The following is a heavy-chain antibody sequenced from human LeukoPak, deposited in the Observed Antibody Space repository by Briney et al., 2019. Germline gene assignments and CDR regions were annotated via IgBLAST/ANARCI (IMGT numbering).Heavy chain of an antibody. Sequence: SETLSLTCTVSGDSISSYYWNWIRQPPPKGLERIGYIYYTGSTNYNSSLKSRVTISLDMSKYQFSLNLSSVTAADTAVYYCAREPQNYLHSSGYPKSAFDIWGQGTMVTVSS. J-gene: IGHJ3*02. CDR3: AREPQNYLHSSGYPKSAFDI. V-gene: IGHV4-59*01. CDR2: IYYTGST. CDR1: GDSISSYY. D-gene: IGHD3-22*01.